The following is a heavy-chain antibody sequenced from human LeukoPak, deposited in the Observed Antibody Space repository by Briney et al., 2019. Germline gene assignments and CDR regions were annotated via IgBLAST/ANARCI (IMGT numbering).Heavy chain of an antibody. V-gene: IGHV4-34*01. Sequence: KPSETLSLTCAVYGGSFSGYYWSWIRQPPGKGLEWIGKINHSGSTNYNPSLESRVTISVDTSKNQFSLKLSSVTAADTAVYYCARAPITMVRGGPFDYWGQGTLVTVSS. J-gene: IGHJ4*02. CDR1: GGSFSGYY. CDR2: INHSGST. CDR3: ARAPITMVRGGPFDY. D-gene: IGHD3-10*01.